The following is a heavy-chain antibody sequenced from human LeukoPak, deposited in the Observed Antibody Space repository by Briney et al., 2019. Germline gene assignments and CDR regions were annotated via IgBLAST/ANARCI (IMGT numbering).Heavy chain of an antibody. CDR1: GGSISSGGYY. Sequence: SQTLSLTCTVSGGSISSGGYYWSWIRQHPGKGLEWIGYIYYSGSTYYNPSLKSRVTISVDRSKNQFSLKLSSVTAADTAVYYCARGGDPYDAFDIWGQGTMVTVSS. CDR2: IYYSGST. J-gene: IGHJ3*02. CDR3: ARGGDPYDAFDI. V-gene: IGHV4-31*03. D-gene: IGHD3-16*01.